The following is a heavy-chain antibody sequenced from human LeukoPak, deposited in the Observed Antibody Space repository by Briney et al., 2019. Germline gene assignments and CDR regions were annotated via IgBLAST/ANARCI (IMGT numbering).Heavy chain of an antibody. CDR1: GLTFSSYG. CDR3: ARAYSSSWYTSSF. Sequence: GGSLRLSCAASGLTFSSYGMHWVRQAPGKGLEWVAVIWYDGSNKYYADSVKGRFTISRDNSKNTLYLQMNSLRAEDTAVYYCARAYSSSWYTSSFWGQGTLVTVSS. CDR2: IWYDGSNK. V-gene: IGHV3-33*08. J-gene: IGHJ4*02. D-gene: IGHD6-13*01.